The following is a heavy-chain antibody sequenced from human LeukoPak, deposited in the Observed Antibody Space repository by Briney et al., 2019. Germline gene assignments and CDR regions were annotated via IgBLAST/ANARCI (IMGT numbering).Heavy chain of an antibody. CDR2: INHSGST. D-gene: IGHD3-10*01. CDR3: ARGNRWFGELIHYYYYMDV. J-gene: IGHJ6*03. V-gene: IGHV4-34*01. CDR1: GGSFSGYY. Sequence: SETLSLTCAVYGGSFSGYYWSWIRQPPGKGPEWIGEINHSGSTNYNPSLKSRVTISVDTSKNQFSLKLSSVTAADTAVYYCARGNRWFGELIHYYYYMDVWGKGTTVTVSS.